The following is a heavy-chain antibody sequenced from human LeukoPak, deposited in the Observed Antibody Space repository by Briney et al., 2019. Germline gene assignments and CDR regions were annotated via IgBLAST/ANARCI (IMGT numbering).Heavy chain of an antibody. CDR2: INPNSGGT. D-gene: IGHD6-13*01. CDR3: ATSGSSWPDY. CDR1: GYTFTDYY. Sequence: GASVTVSYKASGYTFTDYYMHWVRQAPGQGREWMGWINPNSGGTNYAQKFQGRVTMTRDTSISTAYMELSSLRSDDTAVYYCATSGSSWPDYWGQGTLVTVSS. J-gene: IGHJ4*02. V-gene: IGHV1-2*02.